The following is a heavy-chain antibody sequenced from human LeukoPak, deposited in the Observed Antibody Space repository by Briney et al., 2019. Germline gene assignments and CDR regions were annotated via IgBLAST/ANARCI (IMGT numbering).Heavy chain of an antibody. D-gene: IGHD6-19*01. CDR3: ARDPTPYSSGWYVYFDY. V-gene: IGHV1-2*02. CDR2: VNPNSGGT. Sequence: GASVKVSCKASGYTFTGYYMHWVRQAPGQGLEWMGWVNPNSGGTKYAQKFQGRVTMTRDTSISTAYMELSRLRSDDTAVYYCARDPTPYSSGWYVYFDYWGQGTLVTVSS. J-gene: IGHJ4*02. CDR1: GYTFTGYY.